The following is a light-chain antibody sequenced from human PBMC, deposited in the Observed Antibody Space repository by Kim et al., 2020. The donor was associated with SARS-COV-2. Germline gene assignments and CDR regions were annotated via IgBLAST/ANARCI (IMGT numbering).Light chain of an antibody. CDR2: DVS. CDR1: SSDVGSYNY. Sequence: SITISCTGTSSDVGSYNYVSWCQQHPGKAPKLMIYDVSNRPSGVSNRFSGSKSGNTASLTISGLQAEDEADYYCSSYTSSSTLEYVFGTGTKVTVL. V-gene: IGLV2-14*03. CDR3: SSYTSSSTLEYV. J-gene: IGLJ1*01.